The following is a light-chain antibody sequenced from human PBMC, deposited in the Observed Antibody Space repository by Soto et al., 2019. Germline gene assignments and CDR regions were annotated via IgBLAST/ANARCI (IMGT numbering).Light chain of an antibody. CDR2: LNSDGSH. V-gene: IGLV4-69*01. CDR1: SGHSSYA. Sequence: QPVLTQSPSASASLGASVKLTCTLSSGHSSYAIAWHQQQPEKGPRYLMKLNSDGSHTTGDGIPDRFSGSSSGAERYLTISSLQSEDEADYYCQTWGTGIPVFGGGTKLTVL. CDR3: QTWGTGIPV. J-gene: IGLJ2*01.